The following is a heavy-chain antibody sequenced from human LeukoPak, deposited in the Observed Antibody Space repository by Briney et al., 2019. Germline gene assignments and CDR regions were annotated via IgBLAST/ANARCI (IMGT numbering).Heavy chain of an antibody. D-gene: IGHD3-10*01. CDR3: ARIRYGSGSYYLFDY. CDR2: IYYSGST. CDR1: GDSFSSHY. Sequence: SETLSLTCTASGDSFSSHYWSWIRQPPGKGLEWIGHIYYSGSTSYNPSLKSRVTISVDTSKKQFSLKLSSVTAADTAVYYCARIRYGSGSYYLFDYWGQGTLVTVSS. V-gene: IGHV4-59*11. J-gene: IGHJ4*02.